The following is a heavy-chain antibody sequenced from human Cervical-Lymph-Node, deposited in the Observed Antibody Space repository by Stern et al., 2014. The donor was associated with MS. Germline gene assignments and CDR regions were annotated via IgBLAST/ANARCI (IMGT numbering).Heavy chain of an antibody. CDR1: GGSVSSGSYY. CDR2: IYYSGST. D-gene: IGHD3-22*01. V-gene: IGHV4-61*01. Sequence: QVQLVESGPGLVKPSETLSLTCPVSGGSVSSGSYYWSWIRQPPGKGLEWIGYIYYSGSTNYNPSLKSRVTISVDTSKNQFSLKLSSVTAADTAVYYCAREKEGYSHYYYYYGMDVWGQGTTVTVSS. CDR3: AREKEGYSHYYYYYGMDV. J-gene: IGHJ6*02.